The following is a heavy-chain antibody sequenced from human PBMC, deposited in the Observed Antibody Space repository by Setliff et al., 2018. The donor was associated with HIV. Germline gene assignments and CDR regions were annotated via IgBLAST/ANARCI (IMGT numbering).Heavy chain of an antibody. CDR3: ARRGGAGILVLDS. V-gene: IGHV4-31*03. J-gene: IGHJ4*02. D-gene: IGHD6-13*01. CDR2: VFHTGTT. CDR1: GGSIRGDDYY. Sequence: SETLSLTCTVSGGSIRGDDYYWTWIRQHPGKGLEWIGYVFHTGTTYYNPSLKSRVTISVDTSKNQFSLKLSSVTAADTAVYYCARRGGAGILVLDSWGLGTLVTVSS.